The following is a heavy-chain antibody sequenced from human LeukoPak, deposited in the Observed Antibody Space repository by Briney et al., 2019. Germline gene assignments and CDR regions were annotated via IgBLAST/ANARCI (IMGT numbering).Heavy chain of an antibody. V-gene: IGHV4-59*01. CDR1: GGSISSYY. CDR2: IYYSGST. J-gene: IGHJ1*01. Sequence: PSETLSLTCTASGGSISSYYWSWVRQPPGKGLEWLGYIYYSGSTNYNPSLKSRATISEDTSKNQFSLKLSSVTAADTAVYYCARGGGSGYYSGYFQHWGQGTLVTVSS. CDR3: ARGGGSGYYSGYFQH. D-gene: IGHD3-22*01.